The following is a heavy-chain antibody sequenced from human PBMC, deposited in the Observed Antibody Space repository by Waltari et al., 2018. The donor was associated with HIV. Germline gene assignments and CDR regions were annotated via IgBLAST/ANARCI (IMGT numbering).Heavy chain of an antibody. CDR3: ARDSRGSTWSLNWFDP. CDR1: GFIFNSYS. J-gene: IGHJ5*02. D-gene: IGHD6-6*01. CDR2: ISSSGNFK. V-gene: IGHV3-21*02. Sequence: EVQLVESGGGPVKPGESLRLPCVTSGFIFNSYSMNWVRQAPGKGPEWVSSISSSGNFKHYADSVKGRFTISRDNAENSLYLQMNGLRAEDTAIYYCARDSRGSTWSLNWFDPWGQGTLVTVSS.